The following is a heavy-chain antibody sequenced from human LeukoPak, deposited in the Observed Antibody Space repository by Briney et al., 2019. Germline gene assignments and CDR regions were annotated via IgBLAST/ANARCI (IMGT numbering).Heavy chain of an antibody. V-gene: IGHV4-39*01. D-gene: IGHD3-3*01. Sequence: PSETLSLTCTVSGGTISSSRYYWGWIRQPPGKGLAWIGSIYYSGTTYYNPSLKSRVTISVDTSKSQFSLRLTSVPAADTAVYYCARHVRFLEWLSSYYFDYWGQGTLVTVSS. CDR1: GGTISSSRYY. CDR3: ARHVRFLEWLSSYYFDY. J-gene: IGHJ4*02. CDR2: IYYSGTT.